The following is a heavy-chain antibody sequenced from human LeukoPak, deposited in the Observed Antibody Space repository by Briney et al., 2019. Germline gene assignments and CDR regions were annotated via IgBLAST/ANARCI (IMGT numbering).Heavy chain of an antibody. D-gene: IGHD2-15*01. CDR1: GFTFSSYA. Sequence: GGSLRLSCAASGFTFSSYAMSWVRQAPGKGLEWVSAINGSGGSTYYADSVKGRFTISRDNSKNTLYLQMNSLRAEDTAVYYCAKGEYCSGGSCLCDYWGQGTLVTVSS. CDR3: AKGEYCSGGSCLCDY. V-gene: IGHV3-23*01. J-gene: IGHJ4*02. CDR2: INGSGGST.